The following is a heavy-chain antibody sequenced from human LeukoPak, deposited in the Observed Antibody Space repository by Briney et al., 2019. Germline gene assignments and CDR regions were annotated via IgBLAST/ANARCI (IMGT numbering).Heavy chain of an antibody. CDR3: TVDGSSWYDYYYYCMDV. CDR2: IYYSGST. Sequence: SETLSLTCTVSGGSISSSSYYWGWIRQPPGKGLEWIGSIYYSGSTYYNPSLKSRVTISVDTSKNQFSLKLSSVTAADTAVYYCTVDGSSWYDYYYYCMDVWGKGTTVTVSS. V-gene: IGHV4-39*07. D-gene: IGHD6-13*01. CDR1: GGSISSSSYY. J-gene: IGHJ6*03.